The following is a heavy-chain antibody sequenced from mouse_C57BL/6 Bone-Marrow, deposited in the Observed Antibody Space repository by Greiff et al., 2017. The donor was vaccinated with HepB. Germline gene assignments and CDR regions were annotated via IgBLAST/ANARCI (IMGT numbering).Heavy chain of an antibody. J-gene: IGHJ3*01. CDR2: ISYDGSN. Sequence: ESGPGLVKPSQSLSLTCSVTGYSITSGYYWNWIRQFPGNKLEWMGYISYDGSNNYNPSLKNRISITRDTSKNQFFLKLNSVTTEDTATYYCARNDGSSLAWFAYWGQGTLVTVSA. CDR1: GYSITSGYY. CDR3: ARNDGSSLAWFAY. D-gene: IGHD1-1*01. V-gene: IGHV3-6*01.